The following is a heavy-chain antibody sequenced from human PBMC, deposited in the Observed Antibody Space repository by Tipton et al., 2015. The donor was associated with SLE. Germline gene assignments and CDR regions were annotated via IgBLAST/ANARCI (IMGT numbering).Heavy chain of an antibody. CDR3: AREKGITNNWYFDL. J-gene: IGHJ2*01. CDR2: IVTGSYV. V-gene: IGHV3-11*04. CDR1: GFTFSDYY. Sequence: SLRLSCAASGFTFSDYYMSWIRQAPGKGLEWVSYIVTGSYVSYADSVKGRFTISRDNARNSLYLQMNSLRAEDTAVYYCAREKGITNNWYFDLWGRGTLVTVSS. D-gene: IGHD3-10*01.